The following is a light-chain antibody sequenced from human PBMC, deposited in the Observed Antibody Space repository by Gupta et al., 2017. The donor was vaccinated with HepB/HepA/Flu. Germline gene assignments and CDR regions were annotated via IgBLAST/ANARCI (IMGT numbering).Light chain of an antibody. V-gene: IGKV3-11*01. CDR1: QSVSIS. CDR3: QQRSKWPVT. CDR2: YAS. Sequence: DIVLTLSPATLSLSPGERATLSCRASQSVSISLAWYQQKPGQAPRLLIYYASTRATGIPARFSGSGSGTDFTLTISSLEPEDFAVYYCQQRSKWPVTFGGGTKLEIK. J-gene: IGKJ4*01.